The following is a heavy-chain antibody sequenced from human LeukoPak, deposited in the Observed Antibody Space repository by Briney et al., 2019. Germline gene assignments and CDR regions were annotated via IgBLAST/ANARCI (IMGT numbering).Heavy chain of an antibody. J-gene: IGHJ4*02. CDR2: IKQDGSEK. CDR3: ARLYDGSAYHADHFDY. Sequence: GGSLRLSCAASGFTFSSYWMSWVRQAPGMGLEWVANIKQDGSEKYYVDSVKGRFTISRDNAKNSLYLQMNSLRAEDTAVYYCARLYDGSAYHADHFDYWGQGTLVIVSS. CDR1: GFTFSSYW. V-gene: IGHV3-7*01. D-gene: IGHD3-22*01.